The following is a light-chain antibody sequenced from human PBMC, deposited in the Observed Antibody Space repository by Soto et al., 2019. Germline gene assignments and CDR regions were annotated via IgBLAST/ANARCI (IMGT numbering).Light chain of an antibody. CDR3: CSYAGSSTYVV. CDR2: EGS. Sequence: QSALTQPASVSGSPGQSITSSCTGTSSDVGSYNLVCWYQQHPGKAPKLMIYEGSKRPSGVSNRFSGSKSGNTASPTTSGLHAEDEADYYCCSYAGSSTYVVFGGGTKLTVL. CDR1: SSDVGSYNL. V-gene: IGLV2-23*01. J-gene: IGLJ2*01.